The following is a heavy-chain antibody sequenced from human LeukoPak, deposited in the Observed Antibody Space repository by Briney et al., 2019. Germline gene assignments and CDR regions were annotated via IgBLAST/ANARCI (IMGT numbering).Heavy chain of an antibody. D-gene: IGHD3/OR15-3a*01. V-gene: IGHV3-15*01. CDR2: IKTRADGGTT. CDR1: GLTFSNPW. CDR3: TMDDDY. J-gene: IGHJ4*02. Sequence: PGGSLRLSCAASGLTFSNPWMSWVRQPPGKGLEWVGRIKTRADGGTTDYAAPVKGRFTMSRDDSKNTLYLQMNSVKTEDTAVYYCTMDDDYWGQGTLVTVSS.